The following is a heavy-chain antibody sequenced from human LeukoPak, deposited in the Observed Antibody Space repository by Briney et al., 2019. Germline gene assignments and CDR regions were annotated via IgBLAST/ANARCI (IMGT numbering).Heavy chain of an antibody. Sequence: PSETLSLTCTVSAYSISTGYYWGWVRQPPGKGLEWIGNIYHSGTTYYNPSLKSRVTISVDTSMNRFSLKLSSVTAADTAVYYCARTMPGYNPFDYWGQGTLVTVSS. V-gene: IGHV4-38-2*02. CDR1: AYSISTGYY. CDR2: IYHSGTT. J-gene: IGHJ4*02. D-gene: IGHD1-14*01. CDR3: ARTMPGYNPFDY.